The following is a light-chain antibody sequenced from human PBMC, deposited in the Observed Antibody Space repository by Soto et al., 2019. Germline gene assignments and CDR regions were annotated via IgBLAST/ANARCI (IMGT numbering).Light chain of an antibody. V-gene: IGLV4-69*01. CDR2: LNSDGSH. J-gene: IGLJ1*01. Sequence: QSVLTQSPSASASLGASVKLTCTLSSGHSSYAIAWHQQQREKGPRYLMKLNSDGSHSKGDGIPDRFSGSSSGAERYLIISSLQSEDEADYYCQTWGTGIHVFGTGTKVTVL. CDR3: QTWGTGIHV. CDR1: SGHSSYA.